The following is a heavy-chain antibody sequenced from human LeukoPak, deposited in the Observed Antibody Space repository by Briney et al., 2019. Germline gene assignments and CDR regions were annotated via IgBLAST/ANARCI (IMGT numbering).Heavy chain of an antibody. V-gene: IGHV3-7*01. CDR3: ARGSGWLIDY. CDR2: IMQGGSQI. Sequence: PGGSPRLSCAASGFTFSNYWMHWVRRAPGKGLEWVADIMQGGSQIGYVDSVKGRFTISRDDAKNSLSLEMSSLRVEDTAVYYCARGSGWLIDYWGQGTLVTVSS. CDR1: GFTFSNYW. D-gene: IGHD6-19*01. J-gene: IGHJ4*02.